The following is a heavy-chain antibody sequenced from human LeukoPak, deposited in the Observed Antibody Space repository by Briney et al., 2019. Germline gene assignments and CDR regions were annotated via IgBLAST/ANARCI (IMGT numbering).Heavy chain of an antibody. D-gene: IGHD2-15*01. CDR1: GYTFTGYY. V-gene: IGHV1-2*02. CDR2: INPNSGGT. J-gene: IGHJ4*02. CDR3: ARGYCSGGSCLGGGY. Sequence: ASVKVSCKASGYTFTGYYMHWVRQAPGQGLEWMGWINPNSGGTNYAQKFQGRVTMTRDTSISTAYMELSRLRSDDTAVYYRARGYCSGGSCLGGGYWGQGTLVTVSS.